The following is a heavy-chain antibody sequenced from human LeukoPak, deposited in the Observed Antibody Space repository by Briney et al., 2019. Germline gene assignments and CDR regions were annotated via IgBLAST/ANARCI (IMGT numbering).Heavy chain of an antibody. D-gene: IGHD7-27*01. CDR2: IKHDGSED. CDR1: GFTFSDYW. CDR3: GRSLWGSSDY. J-gene: IGHJ4*02. V-gene: IGHV3-7*01. Sequence: GGSLRLSCAASGFTFSDYWMSWVRQAPGKGLEWVANIKHDGSEDYYVDSVKGRFTISRDNAKNSVYLQMSSLRAEDTALYFCGRSLWGSSDYWGQGTLVTVSS.